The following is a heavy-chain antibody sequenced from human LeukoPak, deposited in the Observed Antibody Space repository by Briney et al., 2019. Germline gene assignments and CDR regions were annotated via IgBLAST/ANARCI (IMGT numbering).Heavy chain of an antibody. CDR2: IYTSGST. V-gene: IGHV4-61*02. Sequence: PSETLSLTCTVSGYSISSGYYWGWIRQPAGKGLEWIGRIYTSGSTNYNPSLKGRVTISVDTSKNQFSLKLSSVTAADTAVYYCARVAAAGNYYFDYWGQGTLVTVSS. D-gene: IGHD6-13*01. CDR1: GYSISSGYY. CDR3: ARVAAAGNYYFDY. J-gene: IGHJ4*02.